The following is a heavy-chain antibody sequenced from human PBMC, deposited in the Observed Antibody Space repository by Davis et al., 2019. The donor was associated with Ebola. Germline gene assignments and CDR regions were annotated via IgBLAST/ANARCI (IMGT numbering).Heavy chain of an antibody. J-gene: IGHJ4*02. Sequence: SETLSLTCTVSGGSISSYYWSWIRQPPGKGLEWIGYIYYSGSTNYNPSLKSRVTISVDTSKNQFSLTLSSVTAADTAVYYCASSDYYDSSGYGYWGQGTLVTVSS. CDR3: ASSDYYDSSGYGY. CDR2: IYYSGST. V-gene: IGHV4-59*12. CDR1: GGSISSYY. D-gene: IGHD3-22*01.